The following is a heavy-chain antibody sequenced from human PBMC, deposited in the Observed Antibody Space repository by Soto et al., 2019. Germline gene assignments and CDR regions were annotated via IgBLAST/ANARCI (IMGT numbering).Heavy chain of an antibody. V-gene: IGHV3-21*01. CDR2: ISSSSSYI. J-gene: IGHJ4*02. D-gene: IGHD3-9*01. CDR1: GFTFSSYS. Sequence: PGGSLRLSCAASGFTFSSYSMNWVRQAPGKGLEWVSSISSSSSYIYYADSVKGRLTISRDNAKNSLYLQMNSLRAEDTAVYYCARAPDELRYFDWLLGYWGQGTLVTVSS. CDR3: ARAPDELRYFDWLLGY.